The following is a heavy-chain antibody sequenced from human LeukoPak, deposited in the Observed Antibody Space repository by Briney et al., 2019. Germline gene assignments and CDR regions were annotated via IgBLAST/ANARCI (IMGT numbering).Heavy chain of an antibody. Sequence: SETLSLTCTVSGGSISSSSYYWGWIRQPPGKGLEWIGSIYYSGSTYYNPSLKSRVTISVDTSKNQFSLKLSSVTAADTAVYYCAREAGGYDYVWGSYRLNWFDPWGQGTLVTVSS. CDR3: AREAGGYDYVWGSYRLNWFDP. D-gene: IGHD3-16*02. V-gene: IGHV4-39*07. J-gene: IGHJ5*02. CDR1: GGSISSSSYY. CDR2: IYYSGST.